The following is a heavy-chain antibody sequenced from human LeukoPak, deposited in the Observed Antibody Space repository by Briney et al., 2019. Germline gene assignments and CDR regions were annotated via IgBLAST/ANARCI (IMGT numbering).Heavy chain of an antibody. CDR2: IYTSGGT. J-gene: IGHJ4*02. D-gene: IGHD3-3*01. V-gene: IGHV4-4*07. CDR1: GGSISSYY. CDR3: ARNKNRGSGYPLYYFDY. Sequence: SETLSLTCTVSGGSISSYYWSWIRQPAGKGLEWIGRIYTSGGTNYNPSLKSRVTMSVDTSKNQFSLKLSSVTAADTAVYYCARNKNRGSGYPLYYFDYWGQGTLVTVSS.